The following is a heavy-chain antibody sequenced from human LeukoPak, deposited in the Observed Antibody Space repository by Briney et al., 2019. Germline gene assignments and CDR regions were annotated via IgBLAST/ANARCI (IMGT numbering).Heavy chain of an antibody. CDR3: AREPYCSSTSCYRSRYFQH. CDR1: GYTFTSYG. V-gene: IGHV1-69*13. J-gene: IGHJ1*01. Sequence: GASVKVSCKASGYTFTSYGISWVRQAPGQGLEWMGGIIPIFGTANYAQKFQGRVTITADESTSTAYMELSSLRSEDTAVYYCAREPYCSSTSCYRSRYFQHWGQGTLVTVSS. CDR2: IIPIFGTA. D-gene: IGHD2-2*02.